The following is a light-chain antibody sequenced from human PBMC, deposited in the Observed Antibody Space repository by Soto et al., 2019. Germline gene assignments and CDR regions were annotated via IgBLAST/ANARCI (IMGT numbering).Light chain of an antibody. CDR1: SSDIGGYNS. V-gene: IGLV2-11*01. J-gene: IGLJ1*01. Sequence: QSVLTQPASVSGSPGQSITISCTGTSSDIGGYNSVSWYQHHPGKAPKLMISSVSKRPSGVPDRFSGSKSGNTASLTISGLQAEDEADYYCCSYAGSYTYVFGTGTKVTVL. CDR2: SVS. CDR3: CSYAGSYTYV.